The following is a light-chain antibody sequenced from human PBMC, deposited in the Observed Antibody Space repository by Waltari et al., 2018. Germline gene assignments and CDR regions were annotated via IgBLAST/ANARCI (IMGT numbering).Light chain of an antibody. Sequence: EIVLTQSPGTLSLSPEERATLSCWASQSVGSSYLAWFQQKPGQAPRLLIYAVSSRATGIPDRFSGSGSGTDFTLTINRLEPEDSAVYYCQQYGSPPYTFGQGTKLEL. V-gene: IGKV3-20*01. CDR2: AVS. J-gene: IGKJ2*01. CDR1: QSVGSSY. CDR3: QQYGSPPYT.